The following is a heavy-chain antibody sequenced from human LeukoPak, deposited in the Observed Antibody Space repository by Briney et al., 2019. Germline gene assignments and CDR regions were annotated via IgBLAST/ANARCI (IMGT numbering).Heavy chain of an antibody. V-gene: IGHV3-74*01. CDR2: INTDGSST. Sequence: GGSLRLSCAASGFTFSSYWMHWVRQAPGKGLVWVSRINTDGSSTSYADSVKGRFTISRDNAKNTLYLQMNSLRADDTALYHCARDLARGGPHARLNYYMDVWGKGTTVTVSS. D-gene: IGHD3-16*01. CDR1: GFTFSSYW. J-gene: IGHJ6*03. CDR3: ARDLARGGPHARLNYYMDV.